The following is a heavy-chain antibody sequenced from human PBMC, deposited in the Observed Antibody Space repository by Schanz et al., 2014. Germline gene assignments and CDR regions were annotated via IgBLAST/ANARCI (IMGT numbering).Heavy chain of an antibody. CDR1: GFTFSSYA. D-gene: IGHD6-19*01. CDR3: ARDHQWLARYYMDV. CDR2: MSYDGSNK. Sequence: VQLLESGGGLVQPGGSLRLSCVASGFTFSSYAMSWVRQASGKGLEWVAVMSYDGSNKYYADSVKGRFTISRDNPKKTLYLQMNSLRAEDTAVYYCARDHQWLARYYMDVWGKGTTVTVSS. J-gene: IGHJ6*03. V-gene: IGHV3-30-3*01.